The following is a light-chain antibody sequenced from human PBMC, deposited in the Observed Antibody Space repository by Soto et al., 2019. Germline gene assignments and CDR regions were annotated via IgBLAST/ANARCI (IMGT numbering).Light chain of an antibody. Sequence: IQLTQSPSNMFAIVGDRVTITCRASQSISIWLSWYQQKPGKAPKLLIYDASNLKSGVPSRFSGSGSGTEFTLTISSLQPDDFASYYCQQHKSYPVTFGGGTKVDIK. V-gene: IGKV1-5*01. CDR3: QQHKSYPVT. J-gene: IGKJ4*01. CDR2: DAS. CDR1: QSISIW.